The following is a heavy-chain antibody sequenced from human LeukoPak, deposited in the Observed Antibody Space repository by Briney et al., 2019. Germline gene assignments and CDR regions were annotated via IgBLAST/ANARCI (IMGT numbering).Heavy chain of an antibody. J-gene: IGHJ4*02. V-gene: IGHV1-8*01. CDR1: GYTFTSYD. CDR3: ARGRYCSSTSCYYRGFDY. Sequence: GASVKVSCTASGYTFTSYDINWVRQAAGQGLEWMGWMNPNSGNTGYAQKFQGRVTMTRNTSISTAYMELSSLRSEDTAVYYCARGRYCSSTSCYYRGFDYWGQGTLVTVSS. D-gene: IGHD2-2*01. CDR2: MNPNSGNT.